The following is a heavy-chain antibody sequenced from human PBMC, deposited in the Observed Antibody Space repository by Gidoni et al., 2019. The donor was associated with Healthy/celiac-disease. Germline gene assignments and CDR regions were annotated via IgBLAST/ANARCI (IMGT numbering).Heavy chain of an antibody. D-gene: IGHD6-19*01. CDR3: ASSSSGSPIDYYYMDV. CDR2: IIPIFGTA. J-gene: IGHJ6*03. Sequence: QVQLVQSGAEVKKPGSSVTVSCQASGGPFSSYAISWVRQAPGQGLEWMGGIIPIFGTANYAQKFQGRVTITADESTSTAYMELSSLRSEDTAVYYCASSSSGSPIDYYYMDVWGKGTTVTVSS. CDR1: GGPFSSYA. V-gene: IGHV1-69*01.